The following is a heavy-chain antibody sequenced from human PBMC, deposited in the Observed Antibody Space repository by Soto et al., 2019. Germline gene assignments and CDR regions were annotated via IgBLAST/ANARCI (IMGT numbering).Heavy chain of an antibody. D-gene: IGHD1-26*01. CDR3: AKGLVGYVFGVQDYFFGMDV. CDR1: GFNFSTYG. CDR2: ISYDGVNK. V-gene: IGHV3-30*18. Sequence: QVQVVESGGGLVQPGRSLRLSCGASGFNFSTYGMHWVRQVPGKGLEWVAVISYDGVNKYSAGSVRGRFTISRDNSKNTLYLQMHSLRAEDTAVYYCAKGLVGYVFGVQDYFFGMDVWGQGTTVTVAS. J-gene: IGHJ6*02.